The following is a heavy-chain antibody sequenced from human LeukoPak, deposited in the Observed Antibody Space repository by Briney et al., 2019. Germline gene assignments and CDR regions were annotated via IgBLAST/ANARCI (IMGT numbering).Heavy chain of an antibody. V-gene: IGHV1-2*02. CDR1: GYTFTDYH. Sequence: VASVKVSCKASGYTFTDYHIHWVRQAPGQGLEWMGWINPKNGATNYAQEFQGRVTLTRDTSFSTAYMELSRLRSDDTAVYYCARDGCRVEADYWGQGTLVTVSS. CDR3: ARDGCRVEADY. CDR2: INPKNGAT. D-gene: IGHD2-8*01. J-gene: IGHJ4*02.